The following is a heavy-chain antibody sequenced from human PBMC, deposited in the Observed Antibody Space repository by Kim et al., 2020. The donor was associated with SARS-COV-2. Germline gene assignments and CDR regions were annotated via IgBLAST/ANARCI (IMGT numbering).Heavy chain of an antibody. CDR2: ISWNSGSI. V-gene: IGHV3-9*01. CDR3: AKGPEGYVAVEGGSREYYFDY. J-gene: IGHJ4*02. Sequence: GGSLRLSCAASGFTFDDYAMHWVRQAPGKGLEWVSGISWNSGSIGYADSVKGRFTISRDNAKNSLYLQMNSLRAEDTALYYCAKGPEGYVAVEGGSREYYFDYWGQGTLVTVSS. D-gene: IGHD6-19*01. CDR1: GFTFDDYA.